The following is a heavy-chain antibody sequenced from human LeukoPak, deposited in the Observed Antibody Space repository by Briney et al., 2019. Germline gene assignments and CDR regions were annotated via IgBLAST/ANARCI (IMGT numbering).Heavy chain of an antibody. D-gene: IGHD5-18*01. CDR1: GYTFTGYY. CDR3: ARDCGYSYGHYYFDY. J-gene: IGHJ4*02. V-gene: IGHV1-2*06. CDR2: INPNSGGT. Sequence: GASVKVSCKASGYTFTGYYMHWVRQAPGQGLEWMGRINPNSGGTNYAQKFQGRVTVTRDTSISTAYMELSRLRSDDTAVYYCARDCGYSYGHYYFDYWGQGTLVTVSS.